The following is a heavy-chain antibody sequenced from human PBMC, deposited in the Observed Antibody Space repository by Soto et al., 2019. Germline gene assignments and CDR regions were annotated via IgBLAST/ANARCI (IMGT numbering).Heavy chain of an antibody. D-gene: IGHD2-15*01. CDR2: IYPGDSDT. CDR1: GYSFTSYW. J-gene: IGHJ6*02. V-gene: IGHV5-51*01. CDR3: ARQGCSGGSRYTGPSGRDV. Sequence: PGESLKISCKGSGYSFTSYWVGWVRQMPGKGLKWMGIIYPGDSDTRYSPSFQGQVTISADKSISTAYLQWSSLKASDTAMYYCARQGCSGGSRYTGPSGRDVWGQGTRVT.